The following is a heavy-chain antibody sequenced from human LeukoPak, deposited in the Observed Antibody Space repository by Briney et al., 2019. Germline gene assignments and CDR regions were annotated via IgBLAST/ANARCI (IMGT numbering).Heavy chain of an antibody. V-gene: IGHV3-21*01. D-gene: IGHD3-22*01. CDR3: ARRGYYDSSGYDY. CDR1: GFIVRNYY. CDR2: ISGSSSDI. J-gene: IGHJ4*02. Sequence: GGSLRLSCAASGFIVRNYYLSWVRQAPGKGLEWVSSISGSSSDIYYADSVKGRFTISRDNAKNSLYLQMNSLRAEDTAVYYCARRGYYDSSGYDYWGQGTLVTVSS.